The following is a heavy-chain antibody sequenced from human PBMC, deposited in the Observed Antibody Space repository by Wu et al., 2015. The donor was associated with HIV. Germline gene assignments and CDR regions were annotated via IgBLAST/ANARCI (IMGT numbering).Heavy chain of an antibody. CDR3: ARTTLNVEMATTTPPLVFDY. CDR2: IIPIFGTA. D-gene: IGHD5-24*01. V-gene: IGHV1-69*12. Sequence: QVQLVQSGAEVKKPGSSVKVSCKASGGTFSSYAISWVRQAPGQGLEWMGGIIPIFGTANYAQKFQGRVTITADESTSTAYMELSSLRSEDTAVYYCARTTLNVEMATTTPPLVFDYWGQGTLVTVSS. CDR1: GGTFSSYA. J-gene: IGHJ4*02.